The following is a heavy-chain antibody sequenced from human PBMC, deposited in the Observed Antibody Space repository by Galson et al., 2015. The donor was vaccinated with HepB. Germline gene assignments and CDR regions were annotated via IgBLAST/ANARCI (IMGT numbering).Heavy chain of an antibody. J-gene: IGHJ4*02. CDR1: AFTFSSDS. V-gene: IGHV3-21*01. Sequence: SLRLSCAASAFTFSSDSMNWVRQAPGKGLEWVSSISSSSYYKYYADSVKGRFTISRDNAKSSLYLQMNSLRAEDTAVYYCARGYAPDYWGQGTLVTVSS. CDR3: ARGYAPDY. D-gene: IGHD5-18*01. CDR2: ISSSSYYK.